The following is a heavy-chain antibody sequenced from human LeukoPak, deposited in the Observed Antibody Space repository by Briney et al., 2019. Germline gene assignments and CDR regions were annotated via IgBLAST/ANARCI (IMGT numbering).Heavy chain of an antibody. D-gene: IGHD6-13*01. CDR1: GGSISSSSYY. J-gene: IGHJ6*03. CDR2: IYYSGST. CDR3: ARHDEGSWLYMDV. Sequence: SETLSLTCTVSGGSISSSSYYWGWIRQPPGKGLEWIGSIYYSGSTYYNPSLKSRVTISVDTSKNQFSLKLSSVTAADTAVYYCARHDEGSWLYMDVWGKGTTVTVSS. V-gene: IGHV4-39*01.